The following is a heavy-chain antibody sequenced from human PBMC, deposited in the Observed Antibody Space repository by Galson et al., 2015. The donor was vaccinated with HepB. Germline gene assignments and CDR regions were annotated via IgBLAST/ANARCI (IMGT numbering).Heavy chain of an antibody. Sequence: SETLSLTCAVYGGSFSGYYWSWIRQPPGKGLEWIGEINHSGSTNYKPSLKSRVTISVDTSKNQFSLKLSSVTAADTAVYYCARTSGYDSPLWGGFDPWGQGTLVTVSS. J-gene: IGHJ5*02. CDR3: ARTSGYDSPLWGGFDP. CDR2: INHSGST. V-gene: IGHV4-34*01. CDR1: GGSFSGYY. D-gene: IGHD5-12*01.